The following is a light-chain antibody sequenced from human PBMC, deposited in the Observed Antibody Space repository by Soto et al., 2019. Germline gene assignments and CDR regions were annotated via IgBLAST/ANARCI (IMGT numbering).Light chain of an antibody. J-gene: IGLJ3*02. CDR1: SSNIGSNA. Sequence: QSVLTQPPSASGTPGQTVIMSCSGTSSNIGSNAVNWFQHLPGTAPKLLIYSNRQRPSGVPDRFSASKSGTSASLAISGLQSDDEADYYCTTWDDSLNGRVFGGGTKVTVL. V-gene: IGLV1-44*01. CDR2: SNR. CDR3: TTWDDSLNGRV.